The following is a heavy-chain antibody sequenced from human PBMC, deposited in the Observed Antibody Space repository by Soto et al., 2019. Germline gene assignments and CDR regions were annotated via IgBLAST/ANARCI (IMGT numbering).Heavy chain of an antibody. Sequence: ASVKVSCKASGYTFTSYGISWVRQAPGQGLEWMGWISAYNGNTNSAQNRQGRVTMTTDTSTSTAYMEQRSLRSDDTAVYCCARGRYYYGSGSYPYYYYYGMDVWGQGTTVTVSS. V-gene: IGHV1-18*04. CDR3: ARGRYYYGSGSYPYYYYYGMDV. J-gene: IGHJ6*02. D-gene: IGHD3-10*01. CDR1: GYTFTSYG. CDR2: ISAYNGNT.